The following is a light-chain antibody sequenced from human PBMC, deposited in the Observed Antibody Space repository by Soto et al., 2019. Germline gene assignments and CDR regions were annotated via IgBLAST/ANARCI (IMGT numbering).Light chain of an antibody. CDR1: QSVNNN. CDR2: GAS. V-gene: IGKV3-15*01. CDR3: QQYNNLPPET. Sequence: EIILTQSPASLSVSPGERATLSCRASQSVNNNLAWYQQKPGQAPRLLIYGASTRSTGIPCRFRGSGSGTEFTLTITSLQSEDFAVSFCQQYNNLPPETFGQWTKLEIK. J-gene: IGKJ2*01.